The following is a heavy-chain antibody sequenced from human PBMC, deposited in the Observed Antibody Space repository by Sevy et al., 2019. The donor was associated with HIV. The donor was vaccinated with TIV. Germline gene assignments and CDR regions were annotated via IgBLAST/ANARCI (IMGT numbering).Heavy chain of an antibody. D-gene: IGHD5-18*01. J-gene: IGHJ4*02. CDR2: IHSDDTT. V-gene: IGHV3-66*01. CDR1: GFTVNSNY. Sequence: GGSLRLSCAASGFTVNSNYMTWVRQAPGKGLEGVSVIHSDDTTYHADSVKDRFTISRDNFKNTLYLHMSSLGAEATAVYYCARGKSGYGYALNYWGQGTLVTVSS. CDR3: ARGKSGYGYALNY.